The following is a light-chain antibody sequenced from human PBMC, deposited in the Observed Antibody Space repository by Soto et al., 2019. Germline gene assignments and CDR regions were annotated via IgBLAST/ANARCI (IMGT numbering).Light chain of an antibody. J-gene: IGLJ1*01. CDR1: SSNIGNNY. CDR2: DNY. Sequence: QSALTQPPSVSAAPGQKVTISCSGSSSNIGNNYVSWYQQLPGTAPKLLIYDNYKRPSGIPDRFSGSKSDTSATLGISGLQTGDEADYYCGTWDSSLSVYVFGTGTKLTVL. V-gene: IGLV1-51*01. CDR3: GTWDSSLSVYV.